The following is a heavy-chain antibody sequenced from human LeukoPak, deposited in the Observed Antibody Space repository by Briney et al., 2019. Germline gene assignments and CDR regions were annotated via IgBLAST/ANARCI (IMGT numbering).Heavy chain of an antibody. CDR3: ARDEYRGSYYPAEYFQH. CDR1: GFTFSSYA. J-gene: IGHJ1*01. D-gene: IGHD1-26*01. Sequence: SGGSLRLSCAASGFTFSSYAMSWVRQAPGKGLEWVSAISGSGGSTYYADSVKGRFTISRDNAKNSLYLQMNSLRAEDTAVYYCARDEYRGSYYPAEYFQHWGQGTLVTVSS. V-gene: IGHV3-23*01. CDR2: ISGSGGST.